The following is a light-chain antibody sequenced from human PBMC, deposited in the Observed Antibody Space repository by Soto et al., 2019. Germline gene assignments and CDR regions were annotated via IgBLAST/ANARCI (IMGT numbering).Light chain of an antibody. CDR1: QSLASSH. CDR3: QQYDNSPWT. Sequence: EIVLTQSPGTLSLSPGERGTLSCRASQSLASSHLAWYQQKPGQAPRLLIYGASSRATGIPDRFSGSGSGTDFILTISRLEPEDFAVYYCQQYDNSPWTFGQGTKVEIK. J-gene: IGKJ1*01. CDR2: GAS. V-gene: IGKV3-20*01.